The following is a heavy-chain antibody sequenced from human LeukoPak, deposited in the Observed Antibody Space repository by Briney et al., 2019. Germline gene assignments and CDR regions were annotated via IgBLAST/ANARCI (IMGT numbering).Heavy chain of an antibody. CDR3: TRDLTVTTLDY. V-gene: IGHV3-7*01. D-gene: IGHD4-17*01. CDR2: IKQDGSEK. CDR1: GFTFSSYW. J-gene: IGHJ4*02. Sequence: GGSLRLSCAASGFTFSSYWMSWVRQAPGKGLEWVANIKQDGSEKYYVDSVKGRLTISRDNAKNSLYLQMNSLRAEDTAVYYCTRDLTVTTLDYWGQGTLVTVSS.